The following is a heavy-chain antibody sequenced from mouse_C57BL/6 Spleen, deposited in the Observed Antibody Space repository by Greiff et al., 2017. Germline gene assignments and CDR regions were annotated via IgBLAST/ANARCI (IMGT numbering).Heavy chain of an antibody. J-gene: IGHJ2*01. D-gene: IGHD3-2*02. CDR3: AIRLDSSGYDY. CDR2: IHPSDSDT. CDR1: GYTFTSYW. V-gene: IGHV1-74*01. Sequence: VKLQQPGAELVKPGASVKVSCKASGYTFTSYWMHWVKQRPGQGLEWIGRIHPSDSDTNYNQKFKGKATLTVDKSSSPAYMQLSSLTSEDSAVYYCAIRLDSSGYDYWGQGTTLTVSS.